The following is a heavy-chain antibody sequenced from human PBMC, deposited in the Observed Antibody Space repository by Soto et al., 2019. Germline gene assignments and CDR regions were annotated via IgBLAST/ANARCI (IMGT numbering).Heavy chain of an antibody. CDR3: ARDSDSNGLNAFDI. CDR1: GGSISTGGYY. CDR2: IYYSGST. D-gene: IGHD6-19*01. J-gene: IGHJ3*02. V-gene: IGHV4-31*03. Sequence: SETLSLTCTVSGGSISTGGYYWSWIRQHPGKGLEWIGYIYYSGSTHYNPSLKSRVTISVDTSKNQFSLKLSSVTAADTAVYYCARDSDSNGLNAFDIWGQGTMVTVS.